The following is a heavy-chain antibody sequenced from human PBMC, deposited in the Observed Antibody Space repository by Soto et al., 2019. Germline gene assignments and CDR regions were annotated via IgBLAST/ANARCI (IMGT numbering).Heavy chain of an antibody. J-gene: IGHJ5*02. CDR3: ARSPLASRPSWFDP. CDR2: ISGYNGAT. Sequence: QVQLVQSGPEVRNPGASVRVSCRTSGYRFSGYGISWARLAPGQGLEWMGWISGYNGATQYPQKFQGRVTMTADTSTHTGYMELRSLGVDDTAVYFFARSPLASRPSWFDPWGPGTLVTVSS. CDR1: GYRFSGYG. D-gene: IGHD6-6*01. V-gene: IGHV1-18*04.